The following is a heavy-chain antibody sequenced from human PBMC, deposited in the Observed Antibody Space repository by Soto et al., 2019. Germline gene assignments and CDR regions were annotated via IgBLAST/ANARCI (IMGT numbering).Heavy chain of an antibody. CDR2: IIPIFGTA. J-gene: IGHJ4*02. CDR1: GGTFSSYA. Sequence: QVQLVQSGAEVKKPGSSVKVSCKASGGTFSSYAISWVRQAPGQGLEWMGGIIPIFGTANYAQKFQGRVTITADESTSTAYMGLSSLRSEDTAVYYCARLGVAAAGGGVDYWGQGTLVTVSS. CDR3: ARLGVAAAGGGVDY. D-gene: IGHD6-13*01. V-gene: IGHV1-69*01.